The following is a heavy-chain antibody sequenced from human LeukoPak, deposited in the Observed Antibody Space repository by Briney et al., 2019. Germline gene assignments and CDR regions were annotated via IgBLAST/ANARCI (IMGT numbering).Heavy chain of an antibody. Sequence: GGSLRLSCAASGFTFSDYYMSWIRQAPGKGLEWVSYISSSSSYTNYADSVKGRFTISRDNAKNSLYLQMNSLRAEDTAVYYCGRVSGSGGNSGYFDLWGRGTLVTVSS. CDR3: GRVSGSGGNSGYFDL. CDR1: GFTFSDYY. J-gene: IGHJ2*01. D-gene: IGHD4-23*01. V-gene: IGHV3-11*03. CDR2: ISSSSSYT.